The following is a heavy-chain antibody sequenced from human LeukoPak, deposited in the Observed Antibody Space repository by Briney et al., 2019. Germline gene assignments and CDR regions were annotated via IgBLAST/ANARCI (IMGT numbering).Heavy chain of an antibody. CDR2: VKSDASST. CDR3: ARDTGGAFDI. CDR1: GFSFSGYW. J-gene: IGHJ3*02. V-gene: IGHV3-74*01. Sequence: PGGSLRLSCAASGFSFSGYWMYWVRQAPGKGLVWVSGVKSDASSTYYADSVKGRFTISRDNAKNTLSLQMNSLRAEDTAVYYCARDTGGAFDIWGQGTMVTVSS. D-gene: IGHD4-17*01.